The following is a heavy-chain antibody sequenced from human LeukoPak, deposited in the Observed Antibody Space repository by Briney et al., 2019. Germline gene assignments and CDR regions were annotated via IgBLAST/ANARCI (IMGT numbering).Heavy chain of an antibody. CDR2: ISSSGSTI. D-gene: IGHD5-12*01. Sequence: GGSLRLSCAASGFTFSDYYMSWIRQAPGKGLEWVSYISSSGSTIYYADSVKGRFTISRGNAKNSLYLQMNSLRAEDTAVYYCARDYRGGYELYYFDYWGQGTLVTVSS. CDR3: ARDYRGGYELYYFDY. V-gene: IGHV3-11*04. CDR1: GFTFSDYY. J-gene: IGHJ4*02.